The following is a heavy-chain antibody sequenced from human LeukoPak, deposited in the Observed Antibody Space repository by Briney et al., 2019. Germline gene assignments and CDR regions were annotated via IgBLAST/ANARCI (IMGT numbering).Heavy chain of an antibody. V-gene: IGHV1-46*01. Sequence: ASVKVSCKASGYTFTSYGISWVRQAPGQGLEWMGIINPSGGSTSYAQKFQGRVTMTRDTSTSTVYMELSSLRSEDTAVYYCARDPLYSSSSVGPMDVWGQGTTVTVSS. J-gene: IGHJ6*02. CDR1: GYTFTSYG. CDR2: INPSGGST. CDR3: ARDPLYSSSSVGPMDV. D-gene: IGHD6-13*01.